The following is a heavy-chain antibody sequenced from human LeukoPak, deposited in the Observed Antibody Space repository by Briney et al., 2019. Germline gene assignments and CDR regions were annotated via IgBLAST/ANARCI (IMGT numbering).Heavy chain of an antibody. V-gene: IGHV3-48*02. Sequence: GGSLRLSCAASGFTFGYYSMNWVRQAPGKGLEWVSYINSISGEIWYADSVKGRFTISRDDAKNSLYLQMNSLRDEDTAVYYCARDHGYAFDYWGQGTLVTVSS. CDR3: ARDHGYAFDY. CDR1: GFTFGYYS. CDR2: INSISGEI. J-gene: IGHJ4*02. D-gene: IGHD5-12*01.